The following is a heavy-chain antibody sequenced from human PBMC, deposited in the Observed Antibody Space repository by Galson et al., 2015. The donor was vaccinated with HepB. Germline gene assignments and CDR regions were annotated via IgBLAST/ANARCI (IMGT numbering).Heavy chain of an antibody. CDR3: ARKGGSYTSGWFDP. Sequence: SVKVSCKASGYTFTSYGISWVRQAPGQGLEWMGWISAYNGSTNYAQKLQGRVTMTTDTSTSTAYMELRSLRSDDTAVYYCARKGGSYTSGWFDPWGQGTLVTVSS. D-gene: IGHD1-26*01. V-gene: IGHV1-18*01. J-gene: IGHJ5*02. CDR2: ISAYNGST. CDR1: GYTFTSYG.